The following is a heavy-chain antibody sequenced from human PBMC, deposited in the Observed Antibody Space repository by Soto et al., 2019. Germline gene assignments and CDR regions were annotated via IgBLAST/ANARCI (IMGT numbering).Heavy chain of an antibody. CDR2: LNGSGGST. D-gene: IGHD3-10*01. CDR1: GFTFSNYA. V-gene: IGHV3-23*01. Sequence: EVRLLESGGGLVQPGGSLRLSCAASGFTFSNYAMTWVRQAPGKGLEWVSGLNGSGGSTSSADSVKGRFAISRANSKNTPYFQLNSLRDRDTAVYYCARGVSAGKGSPTVYRGQGTLVTVSS. J-gene: IGHJ4*02. CDR3: ARGVSAGKGSPTVY.